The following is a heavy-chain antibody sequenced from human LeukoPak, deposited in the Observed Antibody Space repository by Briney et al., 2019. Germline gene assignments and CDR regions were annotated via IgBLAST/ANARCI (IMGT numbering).Heavy chain of an antibody. CDR2: MSYDGSNK. Sequence: GRSLRLSCAASGFTFNLYAMHWVRQAPGKGLEWVAVMSYDGSNKYYTDPVKGRFTISRDNSKNTLYVQINNLRPEDTAVYYCARGDHYYDSSGFIDYWGQGTLVTVSS. CDR3: ARGDHYYDSSGFIDY. CDR1: GFTFNLYA. J-gene: IGHJ4*02. D-gene: IGHD3-22*01. V-gene: IGHV3-30*04.